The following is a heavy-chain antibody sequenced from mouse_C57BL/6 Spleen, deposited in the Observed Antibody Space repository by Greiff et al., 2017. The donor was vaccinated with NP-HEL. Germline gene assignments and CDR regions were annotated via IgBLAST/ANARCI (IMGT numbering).Heavy chain of an antibody. J-gene: IGHJ4*01. V-gene: IGHV5-17*01. CDR1: GFTFSDYG. CDR3: ATNRAMDY. D-gene: IGHD6-1*01. Sequence: EVQLMESGGGLVKPGGSLKLSCAASGFTFSDYGMHWVRQAPEKGLEWVAYISSGSSTIYYADTVKGRFTISRDNAKNTLFLQLTSLRSEDTARYYCATNRAMDYWGQGTSVTVSS. CDR2: ISSGSSTI.